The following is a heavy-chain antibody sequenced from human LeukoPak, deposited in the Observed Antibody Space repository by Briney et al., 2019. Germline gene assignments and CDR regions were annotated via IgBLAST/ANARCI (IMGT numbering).Heavy chain of an antibody. V-gene: IGHV3-66*01. Sequence: GGSLRLSCAASGLTVRTDYMSWVRQDPGKGLEWISVMYNGGSTYYADSVKGRFTISRDSSENTMYLQMNSLRAEDTAVYFCVSGDYCSSTSCTENWGQGILVTVSS. CDR3: VSGDYCSSTSCTEN. CDR1: GLTVRTDY. J-gene: IGHJ4*02. D-gene: IGHD2-2*01. CDR2: MYNGGST.